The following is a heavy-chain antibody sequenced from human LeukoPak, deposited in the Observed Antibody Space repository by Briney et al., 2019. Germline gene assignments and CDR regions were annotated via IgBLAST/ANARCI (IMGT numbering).Heavy chain of an antibody. Sequence: SETLSLTCTVSGGSLTTHYWAWIRQPPGKGLEWIGFVPKTGNTNYNPSLKSRATISVDTSKNTFSLKLSSVTAADTAVYFCARRGAPSKFYYFDSWGQGTLVTVSS. V-gene: IGHV4-59*08. D-gene: IGHD1-26*01. CDR3: ARRGAPSKFYYFDS. CDR2: VPKTGNT. J-gene: IGHJ4*02. CDR1: GGSLTTHY.